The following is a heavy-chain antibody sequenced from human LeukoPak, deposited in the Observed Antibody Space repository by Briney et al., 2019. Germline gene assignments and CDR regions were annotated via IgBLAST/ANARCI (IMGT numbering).Heavy chain of an antibody. V-gene: IGHV4-34*01. CDR1: GGSLSGYY. CDR3: ARHTWAGTAYFYHYMDV. Sequence: SETLSLTCAVYGGSLSGYYWSWIRQPPGKGLEWIGEINHSGSTNYNPSLKSRVTISVDTSKNQFSLRLSSVTAADMAVYYCARHTWAGTAYFYHYMDVWGKGTTVSVSS. D-gene: IGHD1-7*01. J-gene: IGHJ6*03. CDR2: INHSGST.